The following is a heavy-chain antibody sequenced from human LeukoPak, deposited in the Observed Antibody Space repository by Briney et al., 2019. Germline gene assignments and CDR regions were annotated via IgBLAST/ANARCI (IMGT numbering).Heavy chain of an antibody. J-gene: IGHJ2*01. Sequence: SETLSLTCTVSGGSISSYYWSWIRQPPGKGLEWIGYIYYSGSTNYNPSLKSRVTISVDTSKNQFSLKLSSVTAADTAVYYCARVARTIYYRGNYWYFDLWSRGTLVTVSS. D-gene: IGHD3-22*01. CDR1: GGSISSYY. CDR2: IYYSGST. CDR3: ARVARTIYYRGNYWYFDL. V-gene: IGHV4-59*01.